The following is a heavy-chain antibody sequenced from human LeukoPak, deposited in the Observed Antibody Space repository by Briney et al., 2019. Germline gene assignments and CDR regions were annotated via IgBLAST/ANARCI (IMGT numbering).Heavy chain of an antibody. V-gene: IGHV3-30-3*01. Sequence: GRSLRLSCAASGFTFSSYAMHRVRQAPGKGLEWVAVISYDGSNKYYADSVKGRFTISRDNSKNTLYLQMNSLRAEDTAVYYCAAVMIYSSGDFSFDYWGQGTLVTVSS. D-gene: IGHD6-19*01. CDR1: GFTFSSYA. J-gene: IGHJ4*02. CDR2: ISYDGSNK. CDR3: AAVMIYSSGDFSFDY.